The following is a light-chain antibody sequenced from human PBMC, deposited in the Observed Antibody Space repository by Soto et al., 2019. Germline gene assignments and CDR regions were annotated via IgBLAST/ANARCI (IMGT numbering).Light chain of an antibody. CDR2: EVS. Sequence: QSALTQPPSASGSPGQSVTISCTGTSSDVGAYNYVSWYQQHPDKAPKVMIYEVSKRPSGVPDRFSGSKSGNTASLTVSGLQAEDEAEYYCSSYAGTNRVFGTGTKLTVL. J-gene: IGLJ1*01. V-gene: IGLV2-8*01. CDR1: SSDVGAYNY. CDR3: SSYAGTNRV.